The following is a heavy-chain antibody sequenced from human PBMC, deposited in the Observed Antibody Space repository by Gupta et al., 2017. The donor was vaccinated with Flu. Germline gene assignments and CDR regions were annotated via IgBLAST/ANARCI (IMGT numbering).Heavy chain of an antibody. CDR2: INSDRSKI. J-gene: IGHJ5*02. D-gene: IGHD6-19*01. CDR3: ARGDTDGWGLNA. Sequence: LSCAASGFIFSRYSMNWVRQAPGKGLEWVSYINSDRSKIYYADSVKGRFTISRDNAKNSLSLQMNSLRDEDTAVYHCARGDTDGWGLNAWGPGTLVTVSS. V-gene: IGHV3-48*02. CDR1: GFIFSRYS.